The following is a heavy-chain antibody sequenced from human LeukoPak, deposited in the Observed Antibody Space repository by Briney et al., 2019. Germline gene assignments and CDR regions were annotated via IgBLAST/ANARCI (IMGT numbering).Heavy chain of an antibody. Sequence: GGSLRLSCAASGFTFSSYWMNWARQAPGKGLEWVSAFSGSGGSTYYADSVKGRFTISRDNSKNTLYLQMNSLRAEDTAVYYCAKSGYYDSSGYYWRYFDYWGQGTLVTVSS. CDR1: GFTFSSYW. J-gene: IGHJ4*02. CDR3: AKSGYYDSSGYYWRYFDY. CDR2: FSGSGGST. D-gene: IGHD3-22*01. V-gene: IGHV3-23*01.